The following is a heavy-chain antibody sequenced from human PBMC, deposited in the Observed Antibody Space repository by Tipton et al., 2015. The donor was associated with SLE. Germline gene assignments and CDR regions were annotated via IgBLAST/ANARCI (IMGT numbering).Heavy chain of an antibody. CDR3: ARDGIQTVTLDY. J-gene: IGHJ4*02. Sequence: SLRLSCAASGFTFSDAWMHWVRQAPGKGLVWVARINNDGSGASYADSVRGRFTISKDSAKNTVYLQMNSLRAEDTAVYYCARDGIQTVTLDYWGQGTLVTVSS. D-gene: IGHD4-11*01. V-gene: IGHV3-74*01. CDR2: INNDGSGA. CDR1: GFTFSDAW.